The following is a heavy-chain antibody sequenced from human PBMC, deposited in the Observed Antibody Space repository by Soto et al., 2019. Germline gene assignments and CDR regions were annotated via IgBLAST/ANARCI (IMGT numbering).Heavy chain of an antibody. CDR2: ISGSGGRT. V-gene: IGHV3-23*01. CDR3: AKDEAGYSSGWYYDY. Sequence: EVQLLESGGGLVQPGGSLRLSCAASGFTFSSYAMSWVRQAPGKGLEWVSAISGSGGRTYYADSVKGRFTISRDNSKNTLYLQMNSLRAEDTAVYYCAKDEAGYSSGWYYDYWGQGTLVTVSS. CDR1: GFTFSSYA. J-gene: IGHJ4*02. D-gene: IGHD6-19*01.